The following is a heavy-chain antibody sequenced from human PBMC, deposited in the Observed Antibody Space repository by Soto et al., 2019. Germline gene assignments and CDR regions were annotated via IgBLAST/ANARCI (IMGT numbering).Heavy chain of an antibody. V-gene: IGHV3-23*01. J-gene: IGHJ5*01. CDR1: GFTFSSYA. CDR2: ISASGGST. CDR3: ARRKDDYDDS. D-gene: IGHD4-17*01. Sequence: EVQLLESGGGLVQPGGSLRLSCAASGFTFSSYAMSWVRQAPGKGLEWVSGISASGGSTYYADSVKGRFTLSRDNSKNTLYLQMNSLRVDDTAVYYCARRKDDYDDSWGQGTLVTVSS.